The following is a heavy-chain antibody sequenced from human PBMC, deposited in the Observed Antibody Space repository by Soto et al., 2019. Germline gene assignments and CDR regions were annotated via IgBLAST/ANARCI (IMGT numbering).Heavy chain of an antibody. V-gene: IGHV1-69*13. D-gene: IGHD3-22*01. CDR2: IIPIFGTA. J-gene: IGHJ3*02. CDR3: AAAVTMIYNKAPYAFDM. CDR1: GGTFSSYA. Sequence: SVKVSCKASGGTFSSYAISWVRQAPGQGLEWMGGIIPIFGTANYAQKFQGRVTITADESTSTAYMELSSLRSEDTAVYFCAAAVTMIYNKAPYAFDMWGQGTLVTVSS.